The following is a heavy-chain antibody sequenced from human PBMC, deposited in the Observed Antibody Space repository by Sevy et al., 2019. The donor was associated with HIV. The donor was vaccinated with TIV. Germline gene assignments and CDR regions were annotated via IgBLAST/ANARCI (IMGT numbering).Heavy chain of an antibody. Sequence: GGSLRLSCAASGFTFSSYAMNWVRQAPGKGLEWVSTIFGSGGGTYYADSVKGRLTISRDNSKNTLYLQMNSLRDEDTAVYYCGGGRYDSSGSFDAFDIWGQGTMVTVSS. J-gene: IGHJ3*02. D-gene: IGHD3-22*01. CDR2: IFGSGGGT. CDR3: GGGRYDSSGSFDAFDI. V-gene: IGHV3-23*01. CDR1: GFTFSSYA.